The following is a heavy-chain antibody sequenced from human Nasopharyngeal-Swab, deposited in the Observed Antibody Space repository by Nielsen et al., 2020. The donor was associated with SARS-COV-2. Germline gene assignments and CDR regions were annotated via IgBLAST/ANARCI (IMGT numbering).Heavy chain of an antibody. CDR2: INHSGST. D-gene: IGHD3-22*01. CDR3: ARDPGSGSCYFDY. V-gene: IGHV4-34*01. J-gene: IGHJ4*02. Sequence: WSGQPPGKGLEWIGEINHSGSTNYKPSLKRRVTISVDTSKNQFSLKLSSVTAADTSVYHCARDPGSGSCYFDYWGQGTLVTVSS.